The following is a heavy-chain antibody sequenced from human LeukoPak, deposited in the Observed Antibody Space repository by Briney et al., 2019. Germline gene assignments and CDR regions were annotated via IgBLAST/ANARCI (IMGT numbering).Heavy chain of an antibody. J-gene: IGHJ4*02. CDR2: IYNSGST. V-gene: IGHV4-38-2*01. Sequence: PSETLSLTCALWWYFMRSVYDRGWIRQPPGKGLEWIGSIYNSGSTYYNPSLKSRVTISIDTSKTEFSLKLSSVTAADTAVYYYASVDHCEDISEYYPNFDYWGQGTLVTVSS. CDR3: ASVDHCEDISEYYPNFDY. D-gene: IGHD2/OR15-2a*01. CDR1: WYFMRSVYD.